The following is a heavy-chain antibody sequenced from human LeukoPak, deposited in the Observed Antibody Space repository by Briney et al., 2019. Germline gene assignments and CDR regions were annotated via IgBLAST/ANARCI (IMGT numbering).Heavy chain of an antibody. J-gene: IGHJ5*02. CDR2: IKQDGSEK. Sequence: PGGSLRLSCAASGFTFSNYWMSWVRQAPGKGLEWVASIKQDGSEKYYVDSVKGRFTISRDNAKNSLYLQINSLRAEDTAVYYCARDRSSGWHLTPGFDPWGQGTLVTVSS. V-gene: IGHV3-7*04. D-gene: IGHD6-19*01. CDR3: ARDRSSGWHLTPGFDP. CDR1: GFTFSNYW.